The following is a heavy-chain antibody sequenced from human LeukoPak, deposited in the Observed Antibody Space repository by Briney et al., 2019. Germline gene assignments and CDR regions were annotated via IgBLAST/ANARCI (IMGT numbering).Heavy chain of an antibody. CDR1: GFTFSSYW. V-gene: IGHV3-74*01. Sequence: GGSLRLSCSASGFTFSSYWMHWVPQAPGKGLVWVSRINSDGSTTTYADSMKGRFTISRDNAKNTLYLQMNSLRAEDTAVYYCAVKWTYDGFDIWGQGTMVTVSS. J-gene: IGHJ3*02. CDR2: INSDGSTT. CDR3: AVKWTYDGFDI. D-gene: IGHD1-26*01.